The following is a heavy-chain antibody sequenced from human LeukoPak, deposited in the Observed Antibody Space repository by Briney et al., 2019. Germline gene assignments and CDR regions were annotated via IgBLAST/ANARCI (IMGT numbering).Heavy chain of an antibody. D-gene: IGHD2-21*01. J-gene: IGHJ4*02. CDR1: GFTFNIYE. V-gene: IGHV3-48*03. CDR2: IDGSGNSI. Sequence: GGSLRLSCAASGFTFNIYEFNWVRQAPGKGLEWLSYIDGSGNSIYYAYSVKGRFTISRDNAKSSLYLQMNSLRAEDTAVYYCARECLTCGGDSYDYWGQGALVTVSS. CDR3: ARECLTCGGDSYDY.